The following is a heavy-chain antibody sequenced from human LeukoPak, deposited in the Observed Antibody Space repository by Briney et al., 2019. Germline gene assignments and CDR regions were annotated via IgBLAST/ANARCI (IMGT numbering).Heavy chain of an antibody. CDR1: AYTFTSYD. V-gene: IGHV1-8*01. CDR2: MNPDSGNT. Sequence: ASVKVSCKASAYTFTSYDLSWVRQATGQGLECLGWMNPDSGNTGYAQKFQGRVTMTWDTSISTAYMELSSLRSEDTAIYYCARTLVRGLPGMDVWGQGTSVTVSS. D-gene: IGHD3-10*01. J-gene: IGHJ6*02. CDR3: ARTLVRGLPGMDV.